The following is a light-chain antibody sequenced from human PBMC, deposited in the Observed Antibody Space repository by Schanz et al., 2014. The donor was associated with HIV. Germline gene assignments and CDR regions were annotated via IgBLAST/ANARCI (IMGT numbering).Light chain of an antibody. V-gene: IGLV1-51*01. J-gene: IGLJ2*01. Sequence: QSVLTQPPSVSAAPGQKVTIACSGSAFNIGQNFVSWYQHLPGTAPKLLIYANHERPSEIPDRFSASRTGTSATLAIIGLQSGDEAEYYCATWDATVSAVRFGGGTKLTVL. CDR1: AFNIGQNF. CDR2: ANH. CDR3: ATWDATVSAVR.